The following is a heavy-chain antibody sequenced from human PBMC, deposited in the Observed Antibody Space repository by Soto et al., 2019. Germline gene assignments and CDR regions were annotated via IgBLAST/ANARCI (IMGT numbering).Heavy chain of an antibody. J-gene: IGHJ4*02. Sequence: EVQLVESGGGLVKPGGSLRLSCAASGSTFSSYSMNWVRQAPGKGLEWVSSISTSSTYIFYADSVKGRFTISRDNAKNSLFLQMNSLRAEDTAVYYCASYGGSGGWGASDYWGQGTLVTVSS. V-gene: IGHV3-21*01. CDR2: ISTSSTYI. CDR3: ASYGGSGGWGASDY. D-gene: IGHD6-19*01. CDR1: GSTFSSYS.